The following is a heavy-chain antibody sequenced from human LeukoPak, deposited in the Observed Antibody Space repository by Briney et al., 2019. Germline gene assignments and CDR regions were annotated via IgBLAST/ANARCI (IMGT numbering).Heavy chain of an antibody. CDR1: GDSVSSNSAA. CDR3: ARDGFRIAAAGTDFDY. CDR2: TYYRSKWYN. Sequence: SQTLSLTCAISGDSVSSNSAAWNWIRQSPSRGLEWLGRTYYRSKWYNDYAVSVKSRITINPDTSKNQFSLQLNSVTPEDTAVYYCARDGFRIAAAGTDFDYWGQGTLVTVSS. D-gene: IGHD6-13*01. J-gene: IGHJ4*02. V-gene: IGHV6-1*01.